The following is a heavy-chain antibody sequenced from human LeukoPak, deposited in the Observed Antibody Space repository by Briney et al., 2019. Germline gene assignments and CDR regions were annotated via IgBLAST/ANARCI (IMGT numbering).Heavy chain of an antibody. CDR2: IYTSGST. D-gene: IGHD3-9*01. CDR3: ARDRPQTDYDILTGYEYYFDY. CDR1: GGSISSGSYY. Sequence: PSQTLSLTCTVSGGSISSGSYYWSWIRQPAGKGLEWIGRIYTSGSTNYNPSLKSRVTISVDTSKNQFSLKLSSVTAADTAVYYCARDRPQTDYDILTGYEYYFDYWGQGTLVTVSS. V-gene: IGHV4-61*02. J-gene: IGHJ4*02.